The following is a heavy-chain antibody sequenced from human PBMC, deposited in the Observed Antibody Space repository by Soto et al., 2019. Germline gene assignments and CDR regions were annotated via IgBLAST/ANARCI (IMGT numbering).Heavy chain of an antibody. D-gene: IGHD2-21*02. CDR2: ISAYNGNT. CDR3: ARGHPGESGNSVGIWAFDI. CDR1: GYTFTSYG. V-gene: IGHV1-18*01. Sequence: GASVKVSCKASGYTFTSYGISWVRQAPGQGLEWMGWISAYNGNTNYAQKLQGRVTMTTDTSTSTAYMELRSLRSDDTAVYYCARGHPGESGNSVGIWAFDIWGQGTMVTVSS. J-gene: IGHJ3*02.